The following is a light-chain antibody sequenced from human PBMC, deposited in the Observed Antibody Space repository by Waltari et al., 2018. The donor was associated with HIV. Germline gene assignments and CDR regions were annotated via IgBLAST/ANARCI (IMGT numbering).Light chain of an antibody. J-gene: IGLJ2*01. V-gene: IGLV1-47*02. CDR2: SNT. CDR1: SSNIGYNY. CDR3: VAWDDSLSGHVV. Sequence: QAVLTQPPSASGTPGQRVTISCSGSSSNIGYNYVYWYQQIPGTAPKLLIYSNTPPPSGVPYRFSGANSGTSASLTISGLRSDDEADYYCVAWDDSLSGHVVIGGGTKLTVL.